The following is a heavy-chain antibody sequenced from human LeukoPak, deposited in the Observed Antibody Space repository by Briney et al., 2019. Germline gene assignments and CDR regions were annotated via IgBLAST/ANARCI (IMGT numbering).Heavy chain of an antibody. J-gene: IGHJ4*02. Sequence: ASVKVSCKASGYTFTSYAMHWVRQAPGQRLEWMGWINAGNGNTKYSQKFQGRVTITGDTSASTAYMELSSLRSEDTAVYYCARDHPVQLWLLGYWGQGTLVTVSS. CDR1: GYTFTSYA. CDR2: INAGNGNT. V-gene: IGHV1-3*01. CDR3: ARDHPVQLWLLGY. D-gene: IGHD5-18*01.